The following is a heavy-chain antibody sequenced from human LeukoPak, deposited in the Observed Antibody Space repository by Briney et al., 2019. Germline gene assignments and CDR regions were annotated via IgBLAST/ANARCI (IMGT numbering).Heavy chain of an antibody. D-gene: IGHD4-23*01. CDR3: ARGGVVTGAFDI. Sequence: SETLSLTCTVSGYSISSDYYWGWIRQPPGKGLEWIGSIYHSGSTYYNPSLKSRVTISVDTSKNQFSLKLSSVTAADTAVYYCARGGVVTGAFDIWGQGTMVTVSS. V-gene: IGHV4-38-2*02. CDR2: IYHSGST. CDR1: GYSISSDYY. J-gene: IGHJ3*02.